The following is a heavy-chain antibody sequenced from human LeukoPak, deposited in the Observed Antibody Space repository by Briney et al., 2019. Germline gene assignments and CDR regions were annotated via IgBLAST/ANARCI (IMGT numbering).Heavy chain of an antibody. CDR1: GFTFSRSG. CDR3: AKDSKGSGTSYDRYFDY. J-gene: IGHJ4*02. CDR2: ISYDERDE. Sequence: PGGSLSLSCAASGFTFSRSGIHWVRQAPGRGLEWVAVISYDERDEYYADSVKGQFTISRDNSKKTLYLQMNSLRAEDTAVYYCAKDSKGSGTSYDRYFDYWGQGTLVTVSS. D-gene: IGHD3-10*01. V-gene: IGHV3-30*18.